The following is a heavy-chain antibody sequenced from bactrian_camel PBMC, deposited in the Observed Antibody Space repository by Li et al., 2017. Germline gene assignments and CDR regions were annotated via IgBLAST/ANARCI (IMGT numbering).Heavy chain of an antibody. V-gene: IGHV3S26*01. D-gene: IGHD2*01. CDR3: AAAPWWYATGCVRGPAVFRY. CDR1: GFTRSRIC. CDR2: IDSDQKP. J-gene: IGHJ4*01. Sequence: HVQLVESGGGSVQPGGSLRLSCEASGFTRSRICMGWFRQPPGGEREGIAAIDSDQKPSYDDAVKGRFTISKDNRQNILYLQMITLKPEDTAMYYCAAAPWWYATGCVRGPAVFRYWGQGTQVTVSS.